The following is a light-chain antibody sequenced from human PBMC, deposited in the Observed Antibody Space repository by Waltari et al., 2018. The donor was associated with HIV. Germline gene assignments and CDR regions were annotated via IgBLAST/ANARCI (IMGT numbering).Light chain of an antibody. Sequence: EVVLTQSPATLSLSPGERATLSCRASQGVGIYLAWYQHKSGQPPRLLIYDASNRAADIPARFSGSGSGTHFTLTISSLDPEDFAVYYCQQGRTFGQGTKLEI. CDR1: QGVGIY. CDR2: DAS. J-gene: IGKJ2*01. CDR3: QQGRT. V-gene: IGKV3-11*01.